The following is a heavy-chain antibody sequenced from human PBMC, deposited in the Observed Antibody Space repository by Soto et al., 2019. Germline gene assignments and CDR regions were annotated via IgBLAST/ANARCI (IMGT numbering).Heavy chain of an antibody. Sequence: QVQLQESGPGLVKPSQTLSLTCTVSGGSISSGDYYWSWIRQPPGKGLEWIGYIYYSGSTYYNPSLKSRVTISVDTSKNQFSLKLSSVTAADTAVYYCARSGKLWQGYYYYYGMDVWGQGTTVTVSS. CDR3: ARSGKLWQGYYYYYGMDV. J-gene: IGHJ6*02. D-gene: IGHD5-18*01. CDR1: GGSISSGDYY. V-gene: IGHV4-30-4*01. CDR2: IYYSGST.